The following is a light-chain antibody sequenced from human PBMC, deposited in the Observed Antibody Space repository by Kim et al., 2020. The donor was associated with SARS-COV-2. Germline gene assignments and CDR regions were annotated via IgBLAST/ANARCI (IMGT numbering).Light chain of an antibody. Sequence: QSALTQPASVSGSPGQSITISCTGTSSDVGGYNYVSWYQQHPGTAPKLMIYDVSNRPSGVSNRFSGSKSGNTASLTISGLQDEDEADYYCSSYTSSSKVFGGGTQLTVL. V-gene: IGLV2-14*03. CDR1: SSDVGGYNY. CDR2: DVS. J-gene: IGLJ3*02. CDR3: SSYTSSSKV.